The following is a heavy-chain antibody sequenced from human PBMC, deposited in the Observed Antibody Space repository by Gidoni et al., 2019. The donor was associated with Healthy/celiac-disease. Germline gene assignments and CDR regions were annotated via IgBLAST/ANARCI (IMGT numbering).Heavy chain of an antibody. D-gene: IGHD3-3*01. J-gene: IGHJ5*02. CDR1: GGSISSYY. Sequence: QVQLQESGPGLVKPSETLSLTCTVSGGSISSYYWSWIRQPAGTGLEWMGRIYTSGSTNYNPSLKSRVTMSVDTSKNQFSLKLSSVTAADTAVYYCARDLRYDFWSGYYTRWFDPWGQGTLVTVSS. CDR2: IYTSGST. V-gene: IGHV4-4*07. CDR3: ARDLRYDFWSGYYTRWFDP.